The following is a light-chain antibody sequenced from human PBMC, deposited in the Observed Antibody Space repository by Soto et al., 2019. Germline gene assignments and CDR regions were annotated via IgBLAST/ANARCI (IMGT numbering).Light chain of an antibody. J-gene: IGKJ3*01. Sequence: EIVLTQSPGTLSLSPGERATLSCRASQSVSDSYLAWYQQKPGQAPRLLTYASSRATGIPDRFSGSGSGTDFPLTISRLEPEDFAVYYCQHYGTSALFGPGTKVDIK. CDR1: QSVSDSY. V-gene: IGKV3-20*01. CDR2: AS. CDR3: QHYGTSAL.